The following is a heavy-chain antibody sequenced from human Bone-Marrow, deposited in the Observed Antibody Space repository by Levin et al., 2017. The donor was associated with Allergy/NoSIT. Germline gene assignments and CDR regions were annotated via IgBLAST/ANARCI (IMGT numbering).Heavy chain of an antibody. D-gene: IGHD3-16*01. V-gene: IGHV3-43*01. CDR3: AKDMGIMITLGGIME. CDR2: ISWDGKRT. Sequence: PGGSLRLSCAASGFPFDEYTMHWVRQAPGKGLEWVSLISWDGKRTYYADSMKGRFTISRDNSKDFLYLQMDSLRTEDTGLYYCAKDMGIMITLGGIMEWGQGTLVTVSA. CDR1: GFPFDEYT. J-gene: IGHJ4*02.